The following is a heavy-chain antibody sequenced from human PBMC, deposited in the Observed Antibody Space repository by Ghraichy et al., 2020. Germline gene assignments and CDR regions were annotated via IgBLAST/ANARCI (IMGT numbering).Heavy chain of an antibody. CDR3: ARIIRVSFAVVSYFDY. V-gene: IGHV4-30-4*01. CDR1: GGSISSGDYY. J-gene: IGHJ4*02. CDR2: IYHSGST. D-gene: IGHD3-3*01. Sequence: SETLSLTCTVSGGSISSGDYYWSWLRQPPGKGLEWIGYIYHSGSTYYNPSLKSRVTISVDTSKNQFSLKLSFVTAADTAVYYCARIIRVSFAVVSYFDYWGQGALVTVSS.